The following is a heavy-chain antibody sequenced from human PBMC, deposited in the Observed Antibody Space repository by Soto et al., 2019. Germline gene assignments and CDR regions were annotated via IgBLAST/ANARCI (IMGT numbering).Heavy chain of an antibody. J-gene: IGHJ4*02. CDR1: GFTFISYS. D-gene: IGHD2-15*01. V-gene: IGHV3-23*01. Sequence: EVQLLESGGGLVQPGGSLRLSCAASGFTFISYSMTWVRQAPGKGLEWVSAISGTGDTTYYADSVKGRFTISRDNSKNTLYLQMNSLRAEDTAVYYCAKYCSGATCSGDWGQGTLVTVSS. CDR2: ISGTGDTT. CDR3: AKYCSGATCSGD.